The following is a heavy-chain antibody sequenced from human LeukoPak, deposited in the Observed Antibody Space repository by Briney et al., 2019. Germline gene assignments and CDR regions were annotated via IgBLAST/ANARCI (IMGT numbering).Heavy chain of an antibody. CDR3: ARNPTTVRRNWFDP. CDR2: IYYSGST. D-gene: IGHD4-17*01. Sequence: SETLSLTCTVSGGSISSGSYCWSWIRQPPGKGLEWIGSIYYSGSTYYNPSLKSRVTISVDTSKNQFSLKLSSVTAADTAVYYCARNPTTVRRNWFDPWGQGTLVTVSS. J-gene: IGHJ5*02. V-gene: IGHV4-39*07. CDR1: GGSISSGSYC.